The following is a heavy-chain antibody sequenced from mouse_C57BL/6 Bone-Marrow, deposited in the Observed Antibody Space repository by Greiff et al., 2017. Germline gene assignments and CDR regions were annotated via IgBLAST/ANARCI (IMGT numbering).Heavy chain of an antibody. J-gene: IGHJ2*01. Sequence: EVQLQESGAELVRPGASVKLSCTASGFNIKDDYMHWVKQRPEQGLEWIGWIDPENGDTEYASKFQGKATITADTSSNTAYLQLSSLTSEDTAVYYCTTHVFYCCDVDYWGQGTTLTVSS. V-gene: IGHV14-4*01. CDR1: GFNIKDDY. CDR3: TTHVFYCCDVDY. D-gene: IGHD1-1*01. CDR2: IDPENGDT.